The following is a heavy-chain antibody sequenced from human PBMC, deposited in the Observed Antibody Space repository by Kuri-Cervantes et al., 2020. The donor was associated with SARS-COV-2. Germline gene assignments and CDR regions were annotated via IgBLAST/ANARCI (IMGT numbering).Heavy chain of an antibody. J-gene: IGHJ4*02. CDR1: GFVFSDYA. D-gene: IGHD3-3*01. CDR2: ISYDGSSK. Sequence: GESLKISCEASGFVFSDYAIDWVRQAPGKGLEWVAVISYDGSSKYYADSVKGRFTISRDNSKNTLYLQINSLRAEDTAVYYCAREAYYDFWSGYHTRTDYFDYWGQGTLVTVSS. V-gene: IGHV3-30-3*01. CDR3: AREAYYDFWSGYHTRTDYFDY.